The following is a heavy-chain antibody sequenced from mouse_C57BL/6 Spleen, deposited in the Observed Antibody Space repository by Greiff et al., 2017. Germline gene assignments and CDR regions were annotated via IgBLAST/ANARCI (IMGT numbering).Heavy chain of an antibody. V-gene: IGHV5-4*01. D-gene: IGHD1-1*01. CDR3: ARDYYGSSSYYFDY. J-gene: IGHJ2*01. CDR2: ISDGGSYT. CDR1: GFTFSSYA. Sequence: EVKLVDSGGGLVKPGGSLKLSCAASGFTFSSYAMSWVRQTPEKRLEWVATISDGGSYTYYPDNVKGRFTISRDNAKNNLYLQMSHLKSEDTAMYYCARDYYGSSSYYFDYWGQGTTLTVSS.